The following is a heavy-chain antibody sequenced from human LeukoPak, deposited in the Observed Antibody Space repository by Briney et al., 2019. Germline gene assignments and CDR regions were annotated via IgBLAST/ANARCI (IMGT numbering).Heavy chain of an antibody. D-gene: IGHD2-2*01. V-gene: IGHV3-7*03. CDR1: GFTYNNYW. CDR2: IKQDGSEQ. CDR3: AKLQTAVVPAATLGFDS. Sequence: GGSLRLSCVASGFTYNNYWMSWVRQAPGKGPEWVANIKQDGSEQYYVDSLKGRFTISRDNTQNSLYLQMNSLRAEDTAIYYCAKLQTAVVPAATLGFDSWGQGTLVTVSS. J-gene: IGHJ4*02.